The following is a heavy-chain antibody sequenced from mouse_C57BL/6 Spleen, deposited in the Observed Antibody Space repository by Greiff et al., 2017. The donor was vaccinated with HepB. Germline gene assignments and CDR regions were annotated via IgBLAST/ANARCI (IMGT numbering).Heavy chain of an antibody. CDR1: GYTFTSYW. J-gene: IGHJ2*01. D-gene: IGHD4-1*01. V-gene: IGHV1-7*01. CDR2: INPSSGYT. Sequence: QVHVKQSGAELAKPGASVKLSCKASGYTFTSYWMHWVKQRPGQGLEWIGYINPSSGYTKYNQKFKDKATLTADKSSSTAYMQLSSLTYEDSAVYYCATDWDEEDFDYWGQGTTLTVSS. CDR3: ATDWDEEDFDY.